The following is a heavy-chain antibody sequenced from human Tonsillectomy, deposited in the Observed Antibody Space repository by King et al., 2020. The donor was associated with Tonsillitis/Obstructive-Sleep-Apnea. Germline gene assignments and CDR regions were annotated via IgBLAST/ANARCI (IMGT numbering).Heavy chain of an antibody. CDR1: GFTFSSYG. D-gene: IGHD3-22*01. J-gene: IGHJ4*02. CDR3: ARPRTKYYYDSSGYSMNY. Sequence: VQLVESGGGVVQPGRSLRLSCAASGFTFSSYGMHWVRQAPGKGLEWVAVIWYDGSNKYYADSVKGRFTISRDNSKNTLYLQMNSLRAEDTAVYYCARPRTKYYYDSSGYSMNYWGQGTLVSVS. V-gene: IGHV3-33*01. CDR2: IWYDGSNK.